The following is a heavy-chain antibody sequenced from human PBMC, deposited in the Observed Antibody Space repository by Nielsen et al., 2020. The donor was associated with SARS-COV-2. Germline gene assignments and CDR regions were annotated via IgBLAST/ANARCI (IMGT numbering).Heavy chain of an antibody. CDR3: ARAMVRGVDRFDP. D-gene: IGHD3-10*01. V-gene: IGHV4-30-4*07. CDR1: GGSISSGGYS. Sequence: LRLSCAVSGGSISSGGYSWSWIRQPPGKGLEWIGYIYYSGSTYYNPSLKSRVTISVDTSKNQFSLKLSSVTAADTAVYYCARAMVRGVDRFDPWGQGTLVTVSS. J-gene: IGHJ5*02. CDR2: IYYSGST.